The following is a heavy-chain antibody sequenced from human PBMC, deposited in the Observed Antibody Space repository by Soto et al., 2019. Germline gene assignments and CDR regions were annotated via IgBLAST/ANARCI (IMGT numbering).Heavy chain of an antibody. J-gene: IGHJ5*02. CDR3: EKDIRRIWTKNWFDT. V-gene: IGHV3-23*01. CDR2: ISAGGGTT. Sequence: PGGSLRLSCAASGDTFSSNAMSWIRQAQGKGLEWVSAISAGGGTTSYSDSVKGRFTISRDNSKNTLYLQMNTLKAEDTAVYYCEKDIRRIWTKNWFDTWGQGTLVTVSS. CDR1: GDTFSSNA. D-gene: IGHD1-1*01.